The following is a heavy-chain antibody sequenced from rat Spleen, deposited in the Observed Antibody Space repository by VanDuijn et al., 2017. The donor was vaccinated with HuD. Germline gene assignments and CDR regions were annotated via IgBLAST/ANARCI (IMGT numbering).Heavy chain of an antibody. Sequence: EVQLVESGGGLVQPGRSLKLSCVASGFTFNNYWMSWIRQAPKKGLEWVATINYEGSKTYHRDSVKGRFTISRDNAKSTLFLQMDSLRSEDTATYYCTREVQWYYFDYWGQGVMVTVSS. D-gene: IGHD1-1*01. CDR3: TREVQWYYFDY. V-gene: IGHV5-7*01. CDR2: INYEGSKT. CDR1: GFTFNNYW. J-gene: IGHJ2*01.